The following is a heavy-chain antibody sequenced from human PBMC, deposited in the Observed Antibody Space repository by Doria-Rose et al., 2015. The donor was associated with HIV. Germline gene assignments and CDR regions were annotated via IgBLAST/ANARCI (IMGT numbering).Heavy chain of an antibody. CDR2: TCSDDER. CDR1: GVSLSSPGMG. V-gene: IGHV2-26*01. D-gene: IGHD6-13*01. J-gene: IGHJ4*02. Sequence: ESGPVLVKPTETLTLTCTVSGVSLSSPGMGVSWIRQPPGKALAWLGKTCSDDERSYKTSLKSRLTISRGTSKSQVVLTMTDMDPVDTATYYCARIKSSRWYHKYYFDFWGQGTLVIVSA. CDR3: ARIKSSRWYHKYYFDF.